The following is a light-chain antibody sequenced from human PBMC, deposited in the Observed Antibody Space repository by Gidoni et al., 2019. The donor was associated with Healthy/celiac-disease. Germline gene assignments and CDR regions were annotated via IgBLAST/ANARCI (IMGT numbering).Light chain of an antibody. CDR1: QSVSSY. J-gene: IGKJ5*01. V-gene: IGKV3-11*01. CDR3: QQRSNWPPIT. Sequence: EIVLTQSPATRSLSPGERATLSCRASQSVSSYLAWYQQKPGQAPRLLIYDASNRATGIPARFSGSGSGTDFTLTISSLEPEDFAVYYCQQRSNWPPITFXQXTRLEIK. CDR2: DAS.